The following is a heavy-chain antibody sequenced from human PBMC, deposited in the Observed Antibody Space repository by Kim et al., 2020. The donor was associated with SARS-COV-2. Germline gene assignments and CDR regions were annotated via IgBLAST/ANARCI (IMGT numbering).Heavy chain of an antibody. V-gene: IGHV4-34*01. CDR1: GGSFSGYY. D-gene: IGHD2-2*01. J-gene: IGHJ3*02. CDR3: ARGIVVVPAATHLWAFDI. Sequence: SETLSLTCAVYGGSFSGYYWSWIRQPPGKGLEWIGEINHSGSTNYNPSLKSRVTISVDTSKNQFSLKLSSVTAADTAVYYCARGIVVVPAATHLWAFDIWGQGTMVTVSS. CDR2: INHSGST.